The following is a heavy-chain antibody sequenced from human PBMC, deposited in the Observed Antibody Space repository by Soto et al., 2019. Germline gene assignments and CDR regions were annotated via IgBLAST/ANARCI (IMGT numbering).Heavy chain of an antibody. CDR3: ARDTGTTERIVDYYGMDV. CDR1: GGTFSSYA. V-gene: IGHV1-69*01. CDR2: IIPIFGTA. Sequence: QVQLVQSGAEVKKPGSSVKVSCKASGGTFSSYAISWVRQAPGQGLEWMGGIIPIFGTANYAQKFQGRVTITADESTSTAYMELSSLRSGDTAVYYCARDTGTTERIVDYYGMDVWGQGTTVTVSS. J-gene: IGHJ6*02. D-gene: IGHD1-7*01.